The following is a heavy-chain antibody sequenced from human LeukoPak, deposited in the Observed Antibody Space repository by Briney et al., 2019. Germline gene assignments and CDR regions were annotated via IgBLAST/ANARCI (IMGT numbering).Heavy chain of an antibody. CDR3: VREKAASAY. Sequence: GGSLRLSCAASGFTLSDYYMSWIRQAPGKGLEWVGYISNSGSTIYYADSVGGRFTISRDNAKNSLYLQMSSLRAEDTAVYYCVREKAASAYWGQGTLVTVSS. V-gene: IGHV3-11*01. CDR2: ISNSGSTI. CDR1: GFTLSDYY. J-gene: IGHJ4*02. D-gene: IGHD6-25*01.